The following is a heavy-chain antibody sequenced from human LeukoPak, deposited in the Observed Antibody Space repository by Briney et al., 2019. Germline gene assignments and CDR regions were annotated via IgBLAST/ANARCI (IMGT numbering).Heavy chain of an antibody. D-gene: IGHD4-11*01. CDR1: GFTFSSSW. CDR2: INSDESIT. Sequence: PGGSLRLSCAASGFTFSSSWMYWVRQAPGKGLVRVSRINSDESITTYADSVKGRFTISRDNAKNTLYLQMSSLRAEDTAVYYCARGLVPGFLDYWGQGTPVTVSS. V-gene: IGHV3-74*01. J-gene: IGHJ4*02. CDR3: ARGLVPGFLDY.